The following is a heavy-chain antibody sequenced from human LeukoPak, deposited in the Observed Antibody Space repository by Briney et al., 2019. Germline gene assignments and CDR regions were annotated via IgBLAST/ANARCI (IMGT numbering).Heavy chain of an antibody. Sequence: GGSLRLSCAASGFVFSDYGMHWVRQAPGKGLEWVAFVRYDGSNEYYVGSVKGRFTISRDNSKNTLYLQMDSLRAEDAAIYYCAKSDYYDESGHPSSFEYWGQGTLVTVSS. CDR3: AKSDYYDESGHPSSFEY. J-gene: IGHJ4*02. CDR2: VRYDGSNE. V-gene: IGHV3-30*02. CDR1: GFVFSDYG. D-gene: IGHD3-16*01.